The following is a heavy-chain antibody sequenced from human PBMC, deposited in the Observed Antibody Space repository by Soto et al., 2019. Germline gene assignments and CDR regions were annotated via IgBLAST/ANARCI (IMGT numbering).Heavy chain of an antibody. CDR3: ARQRDKTYSDDFLNLDAFDI. Sequence: SETLSLTCTVSGGPISSSTYHWGWIRLPPGKGLVWIGTVSSTGGTFYNPSLRGRVTISVDTSKNQFSLKLSSVTAADTAVYYCARQRDKTYSDDFLNLDAFDIWGQGTMVTVSS. CDR2: VSSTGGT. CDR1: GGPISSSTYH. V-gene: IGHV4-39*01. D-gene: IGHD1-26*01. J-gene: IGHJ3*02.